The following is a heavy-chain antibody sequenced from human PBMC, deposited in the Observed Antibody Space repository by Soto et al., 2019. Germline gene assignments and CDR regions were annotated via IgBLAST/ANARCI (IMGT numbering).Heavy chain of an antibody. J-gene: IGHJ4*02. CDR3: AREWQRGTDD. Sequence: GVPVKASSRASGDTFTTDVLHWVRQAPGQGLEWLGWIFPGSGGTNYAQKFQGRVTMTRDTSINTAYMELSRLTSDDTGVYYCAREWQRGTDDWGQGALVTVSS. CDR2: IFPGSGGT. V-gene: IGHV1-2*02. CDR1: GDTFTTDV. D-gene: IGHD6-25*01.